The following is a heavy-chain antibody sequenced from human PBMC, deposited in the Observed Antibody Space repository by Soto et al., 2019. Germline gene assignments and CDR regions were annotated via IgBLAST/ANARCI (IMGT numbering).Heavy chain of an antibody. CDR1: GFTFSSYW. J-gene: IGHJ5*02. CDR3: AKVMVKNWFDP. Sequence: PGGSLRLSCAASGFTFSSYWMHWVRQAPGKGLEWVSRINDDGRRTSYADSVKGRFTISRDNSKNTLYLQMNSLRADDTAVYYCAKVMVKNWFDPLGQGTLVTVSS. CDR2: INDDGRRT. V-gene: IGHV3-74*01. D-gene: IGHD5-18*01.